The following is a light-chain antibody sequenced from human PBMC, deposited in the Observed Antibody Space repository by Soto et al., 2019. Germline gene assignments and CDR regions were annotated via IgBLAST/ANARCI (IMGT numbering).Light chain of an antibody. Sequence: QSVLTQPPSASGTPGQRVTISCSGSSSNIGRHGVNWYQHLPGAAPKLLIYSNNQRPSGVPDRFSGSTSGTSVSLTISGLQSEDEADYYCATWDDSLNRVVFGGGTKVTVL. CDR1: SSNIGRHG. J-gene: IGLJ2*01. CDR3: ATWDDSLNRVV. V-gene: IGLV1-44*01. CDR2: SNN.